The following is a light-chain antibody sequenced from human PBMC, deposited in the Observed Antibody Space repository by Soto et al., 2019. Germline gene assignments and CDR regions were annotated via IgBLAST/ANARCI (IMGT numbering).Light chain of an antibody. V-gene: IGKV1-5*03. CDR3: QQYNDYSAWT. J-gene: IGKJ1*01. CDR2: KAS. Sequence: DIQMTQSPSTLSTSVGDRVTITCRASQSISSWLAWYQQKPGKAPKLLIYKASSLESGVPSRFSGSGSGTEFTLTISSLRPDDFATYYCQQYNDYSAWTFGQGTKVDIK. CDR1: QSISSW.